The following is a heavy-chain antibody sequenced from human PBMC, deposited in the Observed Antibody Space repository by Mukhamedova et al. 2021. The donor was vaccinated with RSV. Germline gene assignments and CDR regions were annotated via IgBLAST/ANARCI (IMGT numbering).Heavy chain of an antibody. J-gene: IGHJ4*01. CDR2: ISYDGSNK. D-gene: IGHD6-13*01. CDR1: GFTFSSYA. Sequence: GFTFSSYAMHWVRQAPGKGLEWVAVISYDGSNKYYVDSVKGRFTISRDNSKNTLYLQMNSLRAEDTAVYYCARASIAAAGMSYWG. CDR3: ARASIAAAGMSY. V-gene: IGHV3-30*04.